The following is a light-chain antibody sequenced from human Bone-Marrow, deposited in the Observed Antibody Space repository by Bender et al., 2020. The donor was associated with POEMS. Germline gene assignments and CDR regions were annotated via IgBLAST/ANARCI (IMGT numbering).Light chain of an antibody. V-gene: IGLV1-44*01. Sequence: QSVLTQPPSASGTPGQRVTISCSGGSSNIGAHAVNWYQHLPGAAPKLRIYPIHLRPSEVPDRFSGSWSGTSASLAIRGLQSEDEADYYCAVWDDSLNGWVFGGGTKLTVL. CDR1: SSNIGAHA. CDR3: AVWDDSLNGWV. J-gene: IGLJ3*02. CDR2: PIH.